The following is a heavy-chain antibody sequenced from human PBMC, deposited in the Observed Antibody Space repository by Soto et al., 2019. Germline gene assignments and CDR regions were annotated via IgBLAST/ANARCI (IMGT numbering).Heavy chain of an antibody. V-gene: IGHV3-7*03. CDR1: GFTLNNYY. J-gene: IGHJ4*02. CDR2: IKGDGSDP. CDR3: ARDPVTAD. Sequence: GGSLRLSCAASGFTLNNYYLSWVRRAPGKGLEWVGNIKGDGSDPHYVDSVKGRFTISRDNAENSIYLQMNSLKAEDTAMYYCARDPVTADWGQGTLVTVSS.